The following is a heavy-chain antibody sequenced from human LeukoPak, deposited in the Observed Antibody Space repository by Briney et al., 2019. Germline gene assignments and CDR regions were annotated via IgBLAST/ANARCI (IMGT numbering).Heavy chain of an antibody. CDR2: VGGSGVKT. CDR3: AKRGDCSGTCTYDY. CDR1: GFTFSNYA. J-gene: IGHJ4*02. V-gene: IGHV3-23*01. D-gene: IGHD2-2*01. Sequence: PGGSLRLSXXXXGFTFSNYAIHWVRQAPGKGLEWVSIVGGSGVKTYYADSVKGRFTISRDNSKNTVYLQMSSLRAEDTAVYYCAKRGDCSGTCTYDYWGQGTLVTVSS.